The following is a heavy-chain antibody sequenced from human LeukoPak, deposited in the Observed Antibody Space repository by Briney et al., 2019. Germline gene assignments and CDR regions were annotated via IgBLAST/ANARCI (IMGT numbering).Heavy chain of an antibody. CDR1: GFTFSTYA. CDR3: ASCMVRGVMVPSDY. J-gene: IGHJ4*02. V-gene: IGHV3-30-3*01. Sequence: PGRSLRLSCAASGFTFSTYAMHWVRQAPGKGLEWVAVISYDGSNKYYADSVKGRFTISRDNSKNTLYLQMNSLRAEDTAVYYCASCMVRGVMVPSDYWGQGTLVTVSS. CDR2: ISYDGSNK. D-gene: IGHD3-10*01.